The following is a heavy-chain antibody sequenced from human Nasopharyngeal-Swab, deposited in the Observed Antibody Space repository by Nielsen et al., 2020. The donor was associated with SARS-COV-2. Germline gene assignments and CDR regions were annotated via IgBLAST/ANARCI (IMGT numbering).Heavy chain of an antibody. CDR2: IYYSGST. V-gene: IGHV4-30-4*01. CDR3: ARGDRGQLEKNDY. Sequence: WIRQPPGKGLEWIGYIYYSGSTYYNPSLKSRVTISVDTSKNQFSLKLSSVTAADTAVYYCARGDRGQLEKNDYWGQGTLVTVS. J-gene: IGHJ4*02. D-gene: IGHD3-10*01.